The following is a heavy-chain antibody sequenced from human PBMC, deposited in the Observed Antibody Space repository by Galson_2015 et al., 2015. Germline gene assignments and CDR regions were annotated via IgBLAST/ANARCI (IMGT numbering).Heavy chain of an antibody. J-gene: IGHJ4*02. CDR3: ARILLTDYFDY. D-gene: IGHD3-9*01. V-gene: IGHV3-48*02. Sequence: SLRLSCAASGFTFSSYSMSWVRQAPGKGLEWLSYISSGSRTFYYADSVKSRFTISRDDAKNSLYLQMNGLRDEDTAIYYCARILLTDYFDYWGQGTLVTISS. CDR1: GFTFSSYS. CDR2: ISSGSRTF.